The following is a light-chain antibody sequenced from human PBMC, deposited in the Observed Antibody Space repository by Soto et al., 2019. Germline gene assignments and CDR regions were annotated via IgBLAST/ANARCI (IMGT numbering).Light chain of an antibody. CDR1: QSVSSNY. CDR3: QQYGTSHRT. CDR2: GAS. J-gene: IGKJ1*01. Sequence: EIVLTQSPDTLSLSPGERATLSCRTSQSVSSNYLAWYQQKPAQAPRLLIYGASSRATGIPDRFSGSGSGTDFTLTISRLEPEDLAVYHCQQYGTSHRTFGQGTKVDIK. V-gene: IGKV3-20*01.